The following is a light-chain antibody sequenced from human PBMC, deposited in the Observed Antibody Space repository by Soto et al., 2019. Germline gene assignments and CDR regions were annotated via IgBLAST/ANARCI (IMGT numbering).Light chain of an antibody. CDR2: EVS. Sequence: QSVLTQPPSASGSPGQSVTISCTGTSSDVGGYNYVSWYQQHPGKAPKLMIYEVSKRPSGVPDRFSGSRSGNTASLTISGLQAEDEADYYCSSYTISSTTVFGTGTKLTVL. CDR1: SSDVGGYNY. V-gene: IGLV2-8*01. J-gene: IGLJ1*01. CDR3: SSYTISSTTV.